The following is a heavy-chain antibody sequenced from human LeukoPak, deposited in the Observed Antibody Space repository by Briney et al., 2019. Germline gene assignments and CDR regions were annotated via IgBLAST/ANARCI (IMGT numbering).Heavy chain of an antibody. J-gene: IGHJ5*02. Sequence: PSQTLSLTCAISGDSVSSNSAAWNWIRQSPSRGLEWLGRTYYRSKWYNDYAVSVKSRITINPDTSKNQFSLQLNSVTPEDTAVYYCARDPGLIISSSGRQTKFDPWGQGTLVTVSS. CDR2: TYYRSKWYN. D-gene: IGHD6-19*01. CDR3: ARDPGLIISSSGRQTKFDP. CDR1: GDSVSSNSAA. V-gene: IGHV6-1*01.